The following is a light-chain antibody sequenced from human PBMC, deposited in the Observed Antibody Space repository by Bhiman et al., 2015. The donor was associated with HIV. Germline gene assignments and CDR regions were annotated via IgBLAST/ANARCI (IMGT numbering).Light chain of an antibody. J-gene: IGLJ1*01. CDR1: SSNIGSSFH. Sequence: QSVLTQPPSVSGAPGQRITISCTGTSSNIGSSFHVHWYQQLPGAAPRLLIYDNTIRPSGVPDRFSGSKSGTSASLAITGLQAEDEADYYCQSYDSSLNVYVFGTGTKVTVL. V-gene: IGLV1-40*01. CDR2: DNT. CDR3: QSYDSSLNVYV.